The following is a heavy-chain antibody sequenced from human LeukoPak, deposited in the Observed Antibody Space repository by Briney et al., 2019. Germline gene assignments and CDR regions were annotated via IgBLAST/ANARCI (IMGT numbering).Heavy chain of an antibody. D-gene: IGHD3-16*02. V-gene: IGHV4-39*07. CDR2: IYYSGST. J-gene: IGHJ4*02. CDR3: ASNMITFGGVIEDFDY. Sequence: SETLSLTCTVSGGSISSSSDYWGWIRQAPGKGLEWIGSIYYSGSTYYNPSLKSRVTISVDTSKNQFSLKLSSVTAADTAVYYCASNMITFGGVIEDFDYWGQGTLVTVSS. CDR1: GGSISSSSDY.